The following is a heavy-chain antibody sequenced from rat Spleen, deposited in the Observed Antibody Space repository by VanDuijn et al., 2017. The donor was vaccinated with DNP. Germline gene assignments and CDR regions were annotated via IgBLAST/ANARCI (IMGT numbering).Heavy chain of an antibody. Sequence: QVQLRESGPGLVQPSQTLSLTCTVSGFSLTNFGVNWVRQPPGKGLEWIAAISGAGATYYNSALKSRLSFSRDISRSQVFLHMDSLQTEYTAIYFCTGGGSTIYPFTYWGQGTLVTVSS. J-gene: IGHJ3*01. D-gene: IGHD1-2*01. CDR2: ISGAGAT. CDR3: TGGGSTIYPFTY. CDR1: GFSLTNFG. V-gene: IGHV2S12*01.